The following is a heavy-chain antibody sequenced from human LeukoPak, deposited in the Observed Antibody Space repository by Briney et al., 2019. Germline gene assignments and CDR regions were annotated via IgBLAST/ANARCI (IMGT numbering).Heavy chain of an antibody. CDR1: GFSLTTYG. V-gene: IGHV3-33*01. CDR3: ARDGGSGIDY. CDR2: TWYDGSRK. J-gene: IGHJ4*02. Sequence: GRSLRLSCAASGFSLTTYGTHWLRQAPGKGLEWVAVTWYDGSRKFYGDSVKGRFTVSRDTFENTMYLQMNSLRVEDTAVYYCARDGGSGIDYWGQGTLVTVSS. D-gene: IGHD3-10*01.